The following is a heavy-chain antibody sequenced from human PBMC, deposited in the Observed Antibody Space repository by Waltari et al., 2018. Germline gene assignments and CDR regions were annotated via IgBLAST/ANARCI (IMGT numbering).Heavy chain of an antibody. J-gene: IGHJ6*02. CDR3: ARVSRRTYRSPVPGRHYYYGMDV. CDR1: GFTFSSFW. Sequence: EEQLVESGGGLVQPGDSLRLSCAASGFTFSSFWMNWVRQAPGKGPLWVSRHSSDARDTPYADSVKGRFTISRDNARNTLYLQMNRLRAEDTAVYFCARVSRRTYRSPVPGRHYYYGMDVWGQGTTVTVSS. V-gene: IGHV3-74*03. D-gene: IGHD1-1*01. CDR2: HSSDARDT.